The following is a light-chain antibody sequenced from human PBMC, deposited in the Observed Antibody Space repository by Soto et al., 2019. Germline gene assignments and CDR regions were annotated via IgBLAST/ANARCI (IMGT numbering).Light chain of an antibody. CDR1: SRDVGAYDY. J-gene: IGLJ1*01. CDR2: YVD. Sequence: QSALTQPASVSGSPGQSITISCTGTSRDVGAYDYVSWYLQYPDKAPQLLIYYVDHRPSGVSSRFSGSKSGNTASLTISGLQAEDEGDYYCSSYRTGGSYVFGTGTKLTVL. V-gene: IGLV2-14*03. CDR3: SSYRTGGSYV.